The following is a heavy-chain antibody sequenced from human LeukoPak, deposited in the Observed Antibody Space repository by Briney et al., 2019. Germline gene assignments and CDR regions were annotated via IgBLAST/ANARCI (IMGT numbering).Heavy chain of an antibody. D-gene: IGHD3-3*01. Sequence: ASVKVSCKASGGTFSSYTFSWVRQAPGQGLEWMGWINPNSGGTNYAQKFQGRVTMTRDTSISTAYMELSRLRSDDTAVYYCARGGLAIFGVVARGGDYWGQGTLVTVSS. J-gene: IGHJ4*02. CDR3: ARGGLAIFGVVARGGDY. CDR2: INPNSGGT. CDR1: GGTFSSYT. V-gene: IGHV1-2*02.